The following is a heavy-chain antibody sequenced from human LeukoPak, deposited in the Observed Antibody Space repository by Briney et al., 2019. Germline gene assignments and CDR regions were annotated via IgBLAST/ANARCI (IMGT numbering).Heavy chain of an antibody. D-gene: IGHD3-10*01. J-gene: IGHJ5*02. CDR2: ISGSGVST. V-gene: IGHV3-23*01. CDR3: ASLVRSLWFGGRPLGWFDP. CDR1: GFTFSSYV. Sequence: PGGSLRLSCAASGFTFSSYVMTWVRQAPGQGLEWVSAISGSGVSTYYADSVKGRFTISRDNSRNTLYLQMDSLRAEDTAVYYCASLVRSLWFGGRPLGWFDPWGQGTLVTVSS.